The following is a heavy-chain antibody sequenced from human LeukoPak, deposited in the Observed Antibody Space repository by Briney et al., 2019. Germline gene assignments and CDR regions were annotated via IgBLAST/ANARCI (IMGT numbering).Heavy chain of an antibody. D-gene: IGHD3-10*01. Sequence: PGGSLRLSCVGSGFMFSNYWMNWVRQAPGKGLEFVANIRQDGSEKYYADSVKGRFTISRDNAKNSLYLQMNSLRAEDTAVYYCARDTRGGLLWDWGQGTLVTVSS. CDR3: ARDTRGGLLWD. CDR1: GFMFSNYW. J-gene: IGHJ4*02. V-gene: IGHV3-7*03. CDR2: IRQDGSEK.